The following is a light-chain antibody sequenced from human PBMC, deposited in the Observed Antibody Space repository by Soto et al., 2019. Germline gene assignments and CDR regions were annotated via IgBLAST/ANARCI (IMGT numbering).Light chain of an antibody. J-gene: IGLJ1*01. CDR3: SSYTSSVAHV. Sequence: QSALTQSASVSGSPGQSITIPCTGTSSDIGGYNDVSWYQQHPGKAPKLMIYEVSHRPSGISNRFSGSKSGNTASLTISGLQAEDEADYYCSSYTSSVAHVFGTGTKLTVL. CDR1: SSDIGGYND. V-gene: IGLV2-14*01. CDR2: EVS.